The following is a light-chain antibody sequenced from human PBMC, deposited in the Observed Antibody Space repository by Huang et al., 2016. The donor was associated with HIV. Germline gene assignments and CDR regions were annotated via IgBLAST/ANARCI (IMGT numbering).Light chain of an antibody. CDR1: QNINTF. CDR3: QQTYRPPYT. J-gene: IGKJ2*01. Sequence: DIQMTQSPSSLSTFVGDRVTITCRASQNINTFLHWYQEKPGKASRLLIYSASSLEHGVPSRFSGSASGTEFTLTVSSLQPDDSATYYCQQTYRPPYTFGQGTKLDI. V-gene: IGKV1-39*01. CDR2: SAS.